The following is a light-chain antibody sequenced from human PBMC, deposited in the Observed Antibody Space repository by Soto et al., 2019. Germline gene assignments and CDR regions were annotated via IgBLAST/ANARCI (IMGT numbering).Light chain of an antibody. CDR1: QSVSSSY. CDR2: GAS. J-gene: IGKJ1*01. Sequence: EIVLTQSPGTLSLSPGERATLSCRASQSVSSSYLAWYQQKPGQAPRLLIYGASSRATGIPDRFSGSGFGTDFTLTISRLEPEDFEVYYCQQYGSSPPQTFGQGTKVDIK. CDR3: QQYGSSPPQT. V-gene: IGKV3-20*01.